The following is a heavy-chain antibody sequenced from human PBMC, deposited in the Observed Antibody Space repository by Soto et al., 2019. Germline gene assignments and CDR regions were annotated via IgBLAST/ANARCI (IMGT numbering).Heavy chain of an antibody. CDR1: GFIFSNYA. Sequence: GGSLRLSCAASGFIFSNYAISWVRQAPGKGLEWVSGISGSGDSTYYADSVKGRFTISRDNSKNTLYLQMNSLRAEDTAVYYCAKDSNSGYRTYYYYMDVWGKGTTVTVSS. J-gene: IGHJ6*03. V-gene: IGHV3-23*01. CDR3: AKDSNSGYRTYYYYMDV. CDR2: ISGSGDST. D-gene: IGHD5-12*01.